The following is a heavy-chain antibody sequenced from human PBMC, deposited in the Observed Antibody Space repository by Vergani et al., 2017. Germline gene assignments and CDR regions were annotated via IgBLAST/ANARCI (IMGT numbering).Heavy chain of an antibody. D-gene: IGHD3-10*01. CDR2: ISWDGGST. CDR1: GFTFDDYT. V-gene: IGHV3-43*01. J-gene: IGHJ4*02. Sequence: EVQLVESGGVVVQPGGSLRLSCAASGFTFDDYTMHWVRQAPGKGLEWVSLISWDGGSTYYADSVKGRFTISRDNSKNSLYLQMNSLRTEDTALYYCAKEWGGAGSYYTSPPDYWGQGTLVTVSS. CDR3: AKEWGGAGSYYTSPPDY.